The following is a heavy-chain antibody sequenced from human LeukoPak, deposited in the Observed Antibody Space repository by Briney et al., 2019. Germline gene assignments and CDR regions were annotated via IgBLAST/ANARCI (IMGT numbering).Heavy chain of an antibody. CDR3: ARSWYKTYYYYMDV. V-gene: IGHV1-2*02. Sequence: ASVKVSRKASGYTFTGYYMHWVRQAPGQGLEWMGWINPKSGGTNYAQKFQGRVTMTRDTSISTAYMELSRLRSDDTTVYYCARSWYKTYYYYMDVWGKGTTVTVSS. J-gene: IGHJ6*03. CDR2: INPKSGGT. CDR1: GYTFTGYY. D-gene: IGHD1-1*01.